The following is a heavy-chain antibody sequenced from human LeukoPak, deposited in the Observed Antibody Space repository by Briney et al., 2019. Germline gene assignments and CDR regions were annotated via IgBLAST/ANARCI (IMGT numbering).Heavy chain of an antibody. CDR1: GYTFTGYY. CDR3: ARDSYYYDSSGYLPY. Sequence: ASVKVSCKASGYTFTGYYMHWVRQAPGQGLGWMGWINPNSGGTNYAQKFQGRVTMTRDTSISTAYMELSRLRSDDTAVYCCARDSYYYDSSGYLPYWGQGTLVTVSS. D-gene: IGHD3-22*01. CDR2: INPNSGGT. J-gene: IGHJ4*02. V-gene: IGHV1-2*02.